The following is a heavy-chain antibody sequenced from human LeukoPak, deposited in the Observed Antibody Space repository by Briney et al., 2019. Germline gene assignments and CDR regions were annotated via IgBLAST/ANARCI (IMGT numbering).Heavy chain of an antibody. CDR1: GGSISSSSYY. V-gene: IGHV4-39*01. CDR3: ARHSEQQLVWFDP. J-gene: IGHJ5*02. Sequence: SETLSLTCTVSGGSISSSSYYWGWIRQPPGKGLEWIGSIYYSGSTYYNPSLKSRVTIFVDTSKNQFSLKLSSVTAADTAVYYCARHSEQQLVWFDPWGQGTLVTVSS. CDR2: IYYSGST. D-gene: IGHD6-13*01.